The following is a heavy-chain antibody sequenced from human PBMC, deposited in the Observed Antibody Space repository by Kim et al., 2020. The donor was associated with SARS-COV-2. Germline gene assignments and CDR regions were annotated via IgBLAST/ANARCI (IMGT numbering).Heavy chain of an antibody. D-gene: IGHD3-22*01. CDR1: GFTFSSFA. CDR2: ITGSGGTI. Sequence: GGSLRLSCAASGFTFSSFAMSWVRQAPGKGLVRISLITGSGGTIYYADSVRGRFTISRDNSRNTLYLQMNSLRADDTAVYYCAKAAGSGYGASYFYHWGQGTLVTVSS. J-gene: IGHJ4*02. V-gene: IGHV3-23*01. CDR3: AKAAGSGYGASYFYH.